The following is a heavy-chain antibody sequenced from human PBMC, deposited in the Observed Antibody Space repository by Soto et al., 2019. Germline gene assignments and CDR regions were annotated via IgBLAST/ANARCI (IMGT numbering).Heavy chain of an antibody. CDR3: ASHLLQYAYDL. Sequence: GESLKISCKGSGYSFTTYWIGWVRQMPGKGLEGMVIIYPGDSDTRYSPSFQGQVTLSVDRSIATAYLQWSTLKASDTAIYFCASHLLQYAYDLWGQGTMVTVSS. V-gene: IGHV5-51*01. CDR1: GYSFTTYW. D-gene: IGHD4-4*01. J-gene: IGHJ3*01. CDR2: IYPGDSDT.